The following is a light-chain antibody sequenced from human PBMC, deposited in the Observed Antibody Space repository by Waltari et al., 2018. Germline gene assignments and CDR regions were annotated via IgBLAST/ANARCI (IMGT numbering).Light chain of an antibody. CDR1: SSNIGSNS. Sequence: QSVLTQPPSASGTPGQSVTISCSGSSSNIGSNSVNWNQQLPGSAPKLLIYNDEHRPSGVPDRFSGSKSGTSASLAISGLQSEDEADYYCAAWDDSLNGWVFGGGTKLTVL. V-gene: IGLV1-44*01. J-gene: IGLJ3*02. CDR3: AAWDDSLNGWV. CDR2: NDE.